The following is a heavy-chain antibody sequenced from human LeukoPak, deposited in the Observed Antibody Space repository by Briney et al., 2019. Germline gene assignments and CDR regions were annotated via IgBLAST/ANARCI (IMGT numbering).Heavy chain of an antibody. CDR1: GYSFSSYW. CDR3: ARRYCSSTNCYIYVDY. D-gene: IGHD2-2*02. V-gene: IGHV5-51*01. CDR2: IYPGDSDT. Sequence: GESLKISCKGSGYSFSSYWIGWVRQMPGKGLEWMGIIYPGDSDTRYSPSFQGQVTISADESISTAYLQWSSLKASYTAMYYCARRYCSSTNCYIYVDYWGQGTLVTVSS. J-gene: IGHJ4*02.